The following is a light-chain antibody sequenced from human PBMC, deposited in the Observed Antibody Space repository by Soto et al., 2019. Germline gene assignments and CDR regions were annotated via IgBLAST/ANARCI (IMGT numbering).Light chain of an antibody. V-gene: IGLV1-40*01. CDR1: SSNIGAGYD. CDR2: GNS. J-gene: IGLJ1*01. CDR3: QSYASSLSGSRV. Sequence: QSVLTQPPSVSGAPGQRVTISCTGSSSNIGAGYDVHWYQQLPGTAPKLLIYGNSNRPSGVPDRFSGSKSGTSASLAITGLKDEDEADYSCQSYASSLSGSRVFGTGTKVTVL.